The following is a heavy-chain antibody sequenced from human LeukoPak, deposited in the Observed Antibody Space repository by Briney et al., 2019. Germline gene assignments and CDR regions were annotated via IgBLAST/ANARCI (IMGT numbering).Heavy chain of an antibody. CDR2: IKSDGRT. J-gene: IGHJ1*01. CDR3: ARAPSEIGGYYPEYFRH. D-gene: IGHD3-22*01. Sequence: GGSLRLSCVASGFTLSSYWMHWVRQAPGKGLVWVARIKSDGRTNYADSVKGGFTISRDNAKNTVSPQMNSPRAEDTGVYYCARAPSEIGGYYPEYFRHWGQGTLVIVSS. CDR1: GFTLSSYW. V-gene: IGHV3-74*01.